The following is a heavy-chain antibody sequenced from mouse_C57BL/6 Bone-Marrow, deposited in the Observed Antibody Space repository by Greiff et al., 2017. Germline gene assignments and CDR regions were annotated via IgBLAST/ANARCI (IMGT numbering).Heavy chain of an antibody. CDR1: GYTFTDYE. J-gene: IGHJ4*01. CDR3: TRSRWRSEDGCYDALDF. Sequence: VNLVESGAELVRPGASVTLSCKASGYTFTDYEMHWVKQTPVHGLEWIGAIDPETGGTAYNQKFKGKAILTADKSSSTAYMELRSLTSAYSAIYYWTRSRWRSEDGCYDALDFWDRGTSVSVSA. V-gene: IGHV1-15*01. D-gene: IGHD2-3*01. CDR2: IDPETGGT.